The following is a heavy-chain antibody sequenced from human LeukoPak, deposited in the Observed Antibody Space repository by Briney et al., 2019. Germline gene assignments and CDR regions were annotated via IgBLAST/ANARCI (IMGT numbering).Heavy chain of an antibody. V-gene: IGHV1-46*01. CDR3: ARSSKGATTWFDP. D-gene: IGHD1-26*01. Sequence: ASVKVSCKASGYTFTGYYMHWVRQAPGQGLEWMGWINPSGGSTSYAQKFQGRVTMTRDTSTSTVYMELSSLRSEDTAVYYCARSSKGATTWFDPWGQGTLVTVSS. CDR2: INPSGGST. CDR1: GYTFTGYY. J-gene: IGHJ5*02.